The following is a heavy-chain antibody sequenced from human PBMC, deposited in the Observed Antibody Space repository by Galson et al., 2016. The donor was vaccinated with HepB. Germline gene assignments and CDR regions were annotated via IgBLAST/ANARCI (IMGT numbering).Heavy chain of an antibody. CDR3: AGARNQRWLIDC. CDR1: GYTFTSYY. J-gene: IGHJ4*02. D-gene: IGHD5-24*01. V-gene: IGHV1-18*04. CDR2: ISPYNGNT. Sequence: SVKVSCKASGYTFTSYYMHWVRQAPGQGPGWMGYISPYNGNTDYAQNFQGRITMTTDASTSTAYMELSSLRSEDSAVYYCAGARNQRWLIDCWGQGTLVTVSS.